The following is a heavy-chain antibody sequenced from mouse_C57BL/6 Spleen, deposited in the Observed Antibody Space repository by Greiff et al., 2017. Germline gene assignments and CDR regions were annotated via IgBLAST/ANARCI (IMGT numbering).Heavy chain of an antibody. CDR3: ARGGYDCYYRYVDV. Sequence: QVQLQQPGAELVKPGASVKLSCKASGYTFTSYWMHWVKQRPGQGLEWIGMIHPNSGSTNYNEKFKRKATLTVDKASSTAYMQLSSLTSEDSAVYYCARGGYDCYYRYVDVWGTGTTVTVSS. J-gene: IGHJ1*03. V-gene: IGHV1-64*01. D-gene: IGHD2-3*01. CDR1: GYTFTSYW. CDR2: IHPNSGST.